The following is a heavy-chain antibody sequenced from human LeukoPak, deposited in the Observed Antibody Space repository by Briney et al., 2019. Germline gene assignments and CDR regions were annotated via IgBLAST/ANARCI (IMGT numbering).Heavy chain of an antibody. J-gene: IGHJ4*02. V-gene: IGHV3-53*01. D-gene: IGHD6-19*01. CDR2: ISSGGTT. CDR3: ARKYNSGWWIDC. Sequence: PGGSLRLSCAASGFAVSSNYMNWVRQAPGKGLEWASFISSGGTTHYADSVKGRFTISRDNSKNTLYLHMNTLRAEDTAVYYCARKYNSGWWIDCWGQGTLVTVSS. CDR1: GFAVSSNY.